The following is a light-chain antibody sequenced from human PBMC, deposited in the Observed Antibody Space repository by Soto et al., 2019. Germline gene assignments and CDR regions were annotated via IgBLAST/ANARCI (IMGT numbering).Light chain of an antibody. Sequence: QSVLTQPPSASGTPGQRVSISCSGGSSNIGSNAVSWYQHLPGTAPKVLIYSNNQRPSGVPDRFSGSKSGTSASLAISGLQSEDEADYYCAAWDGGLNGVLFGGGTKLTVL. CDR3: AAWDGGLNGVL. CDR1: SSNIGSNA. CDR2: SNN. V-gene: IGLV1-44*01. J-gene: IGLJ2*01.